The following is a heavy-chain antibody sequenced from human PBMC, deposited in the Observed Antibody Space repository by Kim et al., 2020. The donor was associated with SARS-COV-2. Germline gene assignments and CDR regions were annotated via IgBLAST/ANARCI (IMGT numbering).Heavy chain of an antibody. V-gene: IGHV3-23*01. J-gene: IGHJ6*02. D-gene: IGHD3-3*01. CDR3: AYDFYRLYGMDV. Sequence: YYADTVKGRFTISRDNAKNTLYLQMNSRRAEDTAVYYCAYDFYRLYGMDVWGQGTTVTVSS.